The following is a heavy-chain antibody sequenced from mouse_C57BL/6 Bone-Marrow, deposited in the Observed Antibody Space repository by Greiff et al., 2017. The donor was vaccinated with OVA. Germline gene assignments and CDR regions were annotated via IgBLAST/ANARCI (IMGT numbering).Heavy chain of an antibody. Sequence: DVKLQESGAELVKPGASVKLSCTASGFNIKDYYMHWVKQRTEQGLEWIGRIDPEDGETKYAPKFQGKATITADTSSNTAYLQLSSLTSEDTAVYYCARIYYYGSSYWYFDVWGTGTTVTVSS. V-gene: IGHV14-2*01. CDR3: ARIYYYGSSYWYFDV. CDR2: IDPEDGET. D-gene: IGHD1-1*01. J-gene: IGHJ1*03. CDR1: GFNIKDYY.